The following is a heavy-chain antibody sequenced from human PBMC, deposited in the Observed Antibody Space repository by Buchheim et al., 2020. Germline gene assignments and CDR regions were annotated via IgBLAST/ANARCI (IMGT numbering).Heavy chain of an antibody. J-gene: IGHJ4*02. CDR2: IWYDGSNE. V-gene: IGHV3-33*01. D-gene: IGHD3-10*01. CDR1: GFTFSDYG. CDR3: ARECSSGNSNNGPTDY. Sequence: QVHLVESGGGVVQPGRSLRLSCAASGFTFSDYGMHWVRQAPGKGLEWVTTIWYDGSNEYYIDSVKGRFTISRDNSKSTLYLQMDSLGVEDAAVYYCARECSSGNSNNGPTDYWGQGTL.